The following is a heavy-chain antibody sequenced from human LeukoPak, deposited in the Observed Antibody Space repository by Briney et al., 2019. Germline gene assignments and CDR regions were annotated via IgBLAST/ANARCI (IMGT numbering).Heavy chain of an antibody. J-gene: IGHJ4*02. D-gene: IGHD5-12*01. CDR2: ISGGGGST. CDR3: AKDMSGYSGYDY. V-gene: IGHV3-43*02. CDR1: GFTFDDYA. Sequence: PGGSLRLSCAASGFTFDDYAMHWVRQAPGKGLEWVSLISGGGGSTYYADSVKGRFTISRDNSKNSLYLQMNSLRTEDTALYYCAKDMSGYSGYDYWGQGTLVTVSS.